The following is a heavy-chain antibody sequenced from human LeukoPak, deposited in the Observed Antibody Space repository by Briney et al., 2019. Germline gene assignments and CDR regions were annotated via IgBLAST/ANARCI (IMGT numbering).Heavy chain of an antibody. CDR3: ATDTSMITFGGALRGFDY. V-gene: IGHV1-2*04. J-gene: IGHJ4*02. CDR1: GYTFTGYY. D-gene: IGHD3-16*01. Sequence: ASVKVSCKASGYTFTGYYMHWVRQAPGQGLEWMGWINPNSGGTNYAQKFQGWVTMTRDTSISTAYMELSRLRSDDTAVYYCATDTSMITFGGALRGFDYWGQGTLVTVSS. CDR2: INPNSGGT.